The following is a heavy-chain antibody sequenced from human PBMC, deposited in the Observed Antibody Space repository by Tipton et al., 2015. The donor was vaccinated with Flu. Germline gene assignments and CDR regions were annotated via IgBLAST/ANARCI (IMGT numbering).Heavy chain of an antibody. CDR1: GYTFTSHN. V-gene: IGHV1-8*01. D-gene: IGHD2-15*01. CDR3: ARANIICSGGSCYSDNWFDP. CDR2: MNPNSGNT. Sequence: QLVQSGAELKKPGASVKVSCKASGYTFTSHNINWVRQATGQELEWMGWMNPNSGNTGYAQKFQGRVTMTRDTSIRTAYLELSSLRSEDTAVYYCARANIICSGGSCYSDNWFDPWGQGTLVTVSS. J-gene: IGHJ5*02.